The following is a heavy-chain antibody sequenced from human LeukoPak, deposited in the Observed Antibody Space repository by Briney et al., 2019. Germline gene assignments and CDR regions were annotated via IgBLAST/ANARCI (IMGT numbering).Heavy chain of an antibody. Sequence: PGGSLRLSCAASGFTFSSYEMNWVRQAPGKGLEWVSYISSSGRTIYYADSVKGRFTISRDSSEDTLDLQMDSLRAEDTAIYYCAKAIHYLDRWDAFDVWGRGTMVIVSS. CDR3: AKAIHYLDRWDAFDV. J-gene: IGHJ3*01. V-gene: IGHV3-48*03. CDR1: GFTFSSYE. CDR2: ISSSGRTI. D-gene: IGHD2-2*03.